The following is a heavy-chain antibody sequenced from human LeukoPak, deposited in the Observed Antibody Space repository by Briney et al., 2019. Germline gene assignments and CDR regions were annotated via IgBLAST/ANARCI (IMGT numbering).Heavy chain of an antibody. CDR3: VRDGAIFGVPITRFVMFV. J-gene: IGHJ6*02. CDR2: ISWNSGSI. V-gene: IGHV3-20*01. D-gene: IGHD3-3*01. CDR1: GYTLSRNY. Sequence: GGSLRLSCAASGYTLSRNYMRWGREAPGEGVEWVSGISWNSGSIVYADSVKGRFTISRDNGKNALYVEKNSEREEDTGVYDCVRDGAIFGVPITRFVMFVWGQGTTVTVSS.